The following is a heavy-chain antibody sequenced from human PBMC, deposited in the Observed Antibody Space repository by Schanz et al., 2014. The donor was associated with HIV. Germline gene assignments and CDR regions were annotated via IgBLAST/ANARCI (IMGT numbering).Heavy chain of an antibody. V-gene: IGHV3-74*01. CDR3: TTQLHSTSEPEGSSPSLDY. J-gene: IGHJ4*02. CDR2: INSDGSST. CDR1: GFTFSGYG. Sequence: EVQLVESGGALVQPGGSLRLSCVASGFTFSGYGLHWVRQAPGKGLVWVSRINSDGSSTSYADSVKGRFTISRDNAKNSLYLQMKSLRAEDTALYYCTTQLHSTSEPEGSSPSLDYWGQGTLVTVSS. D-gene: IGHD6-6*01.